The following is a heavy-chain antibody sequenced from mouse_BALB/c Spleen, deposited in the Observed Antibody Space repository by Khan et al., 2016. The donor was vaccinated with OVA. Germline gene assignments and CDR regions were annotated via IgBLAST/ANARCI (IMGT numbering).Heavy chain of an antibody. D-gene: IGHD1-1*01. CDR3: TRLAYYYDSEGFAY. V-gene: IGHV5-6*01. Sequence: EVQLVESGGDLVKPGGSLKLSCAASGFTSSTYGMSWVRQTPDKRLEWVATVSTGGGYTYYPDSVKGRFTISRDNAKNTLYLQMSGLKSEDTAMFYCTRLAYYYDSEGFAYWGQGTLVTVSA. J-gene: IGHJ3*01. CDR1: GFTSSTYG. CDR2: VSTGGGYT.